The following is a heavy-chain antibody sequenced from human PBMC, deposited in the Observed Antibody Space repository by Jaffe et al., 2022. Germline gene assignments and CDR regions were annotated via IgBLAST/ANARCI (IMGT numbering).Heavy chain of an antibody. CDR3: ARELREWFAEWLPNYYYMDV. D-gene: IGHD3-3*01. Sequence: QVQLVQSGAEVKKPGASVKVSCKASGYTFTGYYMHWVRQAPGQGLEWMGRINPNSGGTNYAQKFQGRVTMTRDTSISTAYMELSRLRSDDTAVYYCARELREWFAEWLPNYYYMDVWGKGTTVTVSS. J-gene: IGHJ6*03. CDR1: GYTFTGYY. V-gene: IGHV1-2*06. CDR2: INPNSGGT.